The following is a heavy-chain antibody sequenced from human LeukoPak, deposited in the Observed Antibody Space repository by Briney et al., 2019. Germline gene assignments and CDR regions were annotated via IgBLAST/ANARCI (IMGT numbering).Heavy chain of an antibody. J-gene: IGHJ4*02. CDR3: ARNSYGYDYFDY. CDR1: GFTVSSNY. Sequence: GGSLRLSCAASGFTVSSNYMSWVRQAPGKGLEWVSVIYSGGSTYYADSVKGRFTISRDNSKSTLYLQMNSLRAEDTAVYYCARNSYGYDYFDYWGQGTLVTVSS. V-gene: IGHV3-53*01. D-gene: IGHD5-18*01. CDR2: IYSGGST.